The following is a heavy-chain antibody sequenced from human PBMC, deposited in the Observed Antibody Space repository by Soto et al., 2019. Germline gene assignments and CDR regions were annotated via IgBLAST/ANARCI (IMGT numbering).Heavy chain of an antibody. CDR2: IYYSGST. CDR1: GGSISSYY. J-gene: IGHJ4*02. D-gene: IGHD4-17*01. Sequence: LETLPLTCTVSGGSISSYYWSWIRQPPGKGLEWIGYIYYSGSTNYNPSLKSRVTISVDTSKNQLSLKLSSVTAADTAVYYCARRYGYYFDYWGQGTLVTVSS. CDR3: ARRYGYYFDY. V-gene: IGHV4-59*08.